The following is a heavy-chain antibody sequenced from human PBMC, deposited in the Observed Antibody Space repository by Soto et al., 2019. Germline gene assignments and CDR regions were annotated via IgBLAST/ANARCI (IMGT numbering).Heavy chain of an antibody. V-gene: IGHV3-23*01. Sequence: GGSLRLSCAASGFTFSSYAMSWVRQAPGKGLEWVSAISGSGGSTYYADSVKGRFTISRDNSKNTLYLQMNSLRAEDTAVYYCAKGPTPWYYCGMDVWGEGTTVTVSS. CDR1: GFTFSSYA. J-gene: IGHJ6*04. D-gene: IGHD2-15*01. CDR2: ISGSGGST. CDR3: AKGPTPWYYCGMDV.